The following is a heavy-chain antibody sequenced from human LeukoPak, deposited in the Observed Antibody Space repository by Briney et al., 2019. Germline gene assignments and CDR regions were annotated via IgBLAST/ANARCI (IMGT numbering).Heavy chain of an antibody. V-gene: IGHV3-48*03. CDR3: AELGIAMIGGV. J-gene: IGHJ6*03. CDR2: ISSSGSTI. CDR1: GFTFSSYD. Sequence: GRSLSLSCAASGFTFSSYDMNWVPEAPGKGLEWVSYISSSGSTIYYADSVKGRSTISRDNAKNSLYRQMNSLRAEDTAVYYCAELGIAMIGGVWGKGTTVT. D-gene: IGHD3-10*02.